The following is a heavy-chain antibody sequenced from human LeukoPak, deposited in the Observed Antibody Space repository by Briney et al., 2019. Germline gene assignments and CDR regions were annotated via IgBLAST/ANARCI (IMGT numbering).Heavy chain of an antibody. CDR3: ARLEGVQQLAPLAFDY. J-gene: IGHJ4*02. CDR1: GDSISSGDYY. V-gene: IGHV4-30-2*01. D-gene: IGHD6-13*01. Sequence: SETLSLTCTVSGDSISSGDYYWSWIRQPPGKGLEWIGYIYHSESTYYNPSLESRVTISVDRSKNQFSLKLSSVTAADTAVYYCARLEGVQQLAPLAFDYWGQGTLVTVSS. CDR2: IYHSEST.